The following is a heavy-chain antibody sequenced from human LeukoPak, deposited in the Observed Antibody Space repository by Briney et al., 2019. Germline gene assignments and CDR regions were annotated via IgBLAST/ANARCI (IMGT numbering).Heavy chain of an antibody. CDR3: ARDRVGATPTNWFDP. CDR1: GYTFTGYY. V-gene: IGHV1-2*02. Sequence: GASVKVSCKASGYTFTGYYMHWVRQAPGQGLEWMGWINPNSGGTNYAQKFQGRVTMTRDTSISTAYMELSRLRSDDTAVYYCARDRVGATPTNWFDPWGQGTLVIVSS. D-gene: IGHD1-26*01. J-gene: IGHJ5*02. CDR2: INPNSGGT.